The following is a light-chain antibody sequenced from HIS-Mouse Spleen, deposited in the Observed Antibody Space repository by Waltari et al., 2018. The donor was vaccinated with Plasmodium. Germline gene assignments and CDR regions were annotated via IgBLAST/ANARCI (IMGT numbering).Light chain of an antibody. J-gene: IGKJ1*01. CDR1: QIVSSSY. V-gene: IGKV3-20*01. Sequence: EILLTQSQGTLSLSPGERATLSCRASQIVSSSYLAWYQQKPGQAPRLLIDGASSRATGIPDRFSGSGSGTDFTLTISRLEPEDFAVYYCQQYGSSGTFGQGTKVEIK. CDR2: GAS. CDR3: QQYGSSGT.